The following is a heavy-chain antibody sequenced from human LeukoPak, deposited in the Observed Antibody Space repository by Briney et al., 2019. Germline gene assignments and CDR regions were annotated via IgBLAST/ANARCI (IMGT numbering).Heavy chain of an antibody. D-gene: IGHD2-2*01. CDR1: GGTFSSYA. Sequence: SVKVSCKASGGTFSSYAISWVRQAPGQGLEWMGRIIPILGIANYAQKFQGRVTITADKSTSTAYMELSSLRSEDTAVYYCAREDIVVVPAAMHYWGQGTLVTVSS. CDR3: AREDIVVVPAAMHY. V-gene: IGHV1-69*04. CDR2: IIPILGIA. J-gene: IGHJ4*02.